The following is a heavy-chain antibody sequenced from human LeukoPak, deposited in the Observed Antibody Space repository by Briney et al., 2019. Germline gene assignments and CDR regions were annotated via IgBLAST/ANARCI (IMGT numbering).Heavy chain of an antibody. D-gene: IGHD3-22*01. Sequence: SETLSLTCTVSGGSISSYYWSWIRQPPGKGLERIGYIYYSGSTNYNPSLKSRVTISVDTSKNQFSLKLGSVTAADTAVYYCARFGNYYDSSGYYSADDAFDIWGQGTMVTVSS. V-gene: IGHV4-59*08. CDR1: GGSISSYY. CDR2: IYYSGST. CDR3: ARFGNYYDSSGYYSADDAFDI. J-gene: IGHJ3*02.